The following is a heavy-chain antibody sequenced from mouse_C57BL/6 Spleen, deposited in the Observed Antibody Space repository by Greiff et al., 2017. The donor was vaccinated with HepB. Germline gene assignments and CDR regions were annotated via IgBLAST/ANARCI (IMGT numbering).Heavy chain of an antibody. CDR2: IRNKASNYAT. CDR3: TRPFYYYGSSYWYFDV. CDR1: GFTFSDYR. D-gene: IGHD1-1*01. Sequence: EVQVVESGGGLVQPGGSMKLSCAASGFTFSDYRMDWVHHSTENGLEWVAEIRNKASNYATYYVESVNGRFTISRDDSKSSVYLQMNSLRAEDTGIYYCTRPFYYYGSSYWYFDVWGTGTTVTVSS. V-gene: IGHV6-5*01. J-gene: IGHJ1*03.